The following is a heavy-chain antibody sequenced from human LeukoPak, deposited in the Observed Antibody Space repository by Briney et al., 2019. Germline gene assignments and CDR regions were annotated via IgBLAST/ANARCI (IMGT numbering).Heavy chain of an antibody. D-gene: IGHD4-17*01. CDR2: IYYSGST. Sequence: SETLSLTCTVSGGSISSYYWSWIRQPPGKGLEWIGYIYYSGSTNYNPSLKSRVTISVDTSRNQFSLKLSSVTAADTAVYYCARDKMTTVTPMDVWGQGTTVTVSS. V-gene: IGHV4-59*12. CDR1: GGSISSYY. J-gene: IGHJ6*02. CDR3: ARDKMTTVTPMDV.